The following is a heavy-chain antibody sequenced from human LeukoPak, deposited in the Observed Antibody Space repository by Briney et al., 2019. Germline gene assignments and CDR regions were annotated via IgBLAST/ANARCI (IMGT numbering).Heavy chain of an antibody. V-gene: IGHV4-61*02. D-gene: IGHD3-22*01. CDR1: GGSISSSSYY. CDR3: ATEGVGITPFDY. J-gene: IGHJ4*02. CDR2: IYTSEST. Sequence: PSETLSLTCTVSGGSISSSSYYWSWIRQPAGKGLEWIGRIYTSESTNYNPSLKSRVTMSVDTSKNQFSLKLSSVTAADTAVYYCATEGVGITPFDYWGQGTLVTVSS.